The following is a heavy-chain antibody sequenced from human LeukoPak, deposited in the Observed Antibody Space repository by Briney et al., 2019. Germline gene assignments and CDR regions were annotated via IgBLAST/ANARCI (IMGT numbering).Heavy chain of an antibody. CDR1: GYSFTSYW. V-gene: IGHV5-51*01. CDR2: IYPGDSDT. Sequence: GESLKISCKGSGYSFTSYWIGWVRQMPGKGLEWMGIIYPGDSDTRYSPSFQGQVTISADKSISTAYLQWSSLKASDTAIYYCARRNYGDYQGFYWYLDLWGRGTLVTVSS. D-gene: IGHD4-17*01. J-gene: IGHJ2*01. CDR3: ARRNYGDYQGFYWYLDL.